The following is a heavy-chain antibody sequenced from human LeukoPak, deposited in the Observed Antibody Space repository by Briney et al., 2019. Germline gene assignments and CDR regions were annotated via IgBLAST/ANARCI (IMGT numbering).Heavy chain of an antibody. J-gene: IGHJ4*02. Sequence: ASVNVSCKGAGYTLTELSMYWVRQAPGKGLEWMGGFDPEDGETIYAQKYQGRVNMTEDPSTDTAYMELSSLRSEDTAVYYCATFYDRAGNFDSWGQGTLVTVSS. CDR1: GYTLTELS. D-gene: IGHD3-22*01. V-gene: IGHV1-24*01. CDR3: ATFYDRAGNFDS. CDR2: FDPEDGET.